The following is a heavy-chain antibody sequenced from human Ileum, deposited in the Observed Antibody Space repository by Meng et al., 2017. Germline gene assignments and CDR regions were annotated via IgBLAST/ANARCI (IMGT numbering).Heavy chain of an antibody. CDR3: VREQYESRGH. J-gene: IGHJ4*02. CDR2: IDSGGST. V-gene: IGHV3-53*01. CDR1: GFTVSSNC. Sequence: VGVVELGGGLVQPGGSLRCSCAASGFTVSSNCWSWDRPGPGKGLEWVSVIDSGGSTYYDDSVKGRFTISRDNSRNTLYLQMNSLRADDTAVYYCVREQYESRGHWGQGTLVTVSS. D-gene: IGHD3-22*01.